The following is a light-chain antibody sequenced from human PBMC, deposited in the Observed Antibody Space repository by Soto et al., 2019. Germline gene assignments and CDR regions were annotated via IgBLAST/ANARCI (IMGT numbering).Light chain of an antibody. CDR3: QQYERYPMT. V-gene: IGKV1-5*03. J-gene: IGKJ4*01. Sequence: DSQMTQYPSTLSASVGDRVTITCRASQSISSWLAWYQQKPGKAPKLLISKASTLQSGVPPRFSGSGYGTXXXXXIXSLQPDDFATYYCQQYERYPMTFGGGTKVEIK. CDR2: KAS. CDR1: QSISSW.